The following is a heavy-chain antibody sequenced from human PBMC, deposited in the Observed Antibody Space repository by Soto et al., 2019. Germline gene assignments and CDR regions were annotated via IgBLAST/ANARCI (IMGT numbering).Heavy chain of an antibody. CDR2: IIPILGTA. V-gene: IGHV1-69*01. CDR3: TREGDFYDTSDI. D-gene: IGHD3-22*01. J-gene: IGHJ4*02. Sequence: QVQLVQSGAEVTKHGSSVKVSCKASGDTFSSYTISWVRQAPGQGLEWVGGIIPILGTANYAQKFQGRVTITAAESTSTAYTELSSVRSDDTAVYYCTREGDFYDTSDIWGEGTLVIVSS. CDR1: GDTFSSYT.